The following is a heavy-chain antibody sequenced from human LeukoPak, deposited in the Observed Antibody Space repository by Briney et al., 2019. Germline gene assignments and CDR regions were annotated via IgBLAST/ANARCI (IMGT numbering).Heavy chain of an antibody. CDR3: AIGYCSITRCYPNWFDP. CDR2: IKQDGSEE. Sequence: PGGSLRLSCAASGFSFSSYWMSWVRQAPGKGLEWVANIKQDGSEEYYVDSVKGRFTISRDNAKNSLYLQMNSLRAEDTAVYHCAIGYCSITRCYPNWFDPWGQGTLVTVSS. J-gene: IGHJ5*02. CDR1: GFSFSSYW. D-gene: IGHD2-2*03. V-gene: IGHV3-7*05.